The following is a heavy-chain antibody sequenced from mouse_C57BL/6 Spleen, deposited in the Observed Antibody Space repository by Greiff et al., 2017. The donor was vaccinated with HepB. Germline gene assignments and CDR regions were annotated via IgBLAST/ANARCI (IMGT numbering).Heavy chain of an antibody. V-gene: IGHV1-55*01. J-gene: IGHJ3*01. Sequence: QVQLQQSGAELVKPGASVKMSCKASGYTFTSYWITWVKQRPGQGLEWIGDIYPGSGSTNYNEKFKSKATLTVDTSSSTAYMQLSSLTSEDSAAYYCARDGNYEWFAYWGQGTLVTVSA. CDR3: ARDGNYEWFAY. CDR1: GYTFTSYW. D-gene: IGHD2-1*01. CDR2: IYPGSGST.